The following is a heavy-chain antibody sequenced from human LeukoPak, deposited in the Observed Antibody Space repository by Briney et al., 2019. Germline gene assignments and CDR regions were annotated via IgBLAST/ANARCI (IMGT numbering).Heavy chain of an antibody. J-gene: IGHJ6*02. D-gene: IGHD1-1*01. CDR3: TTTGTTDYYYGMDA. Sequence: GGSLRLSCAASGFTFSDAWMNWVRQAPGKGLEWVGRIKSKTDGGTTDYAAPVKGRFAISRDDSKNTLYLQMNSLKTEDTAVYYCTTTGTTDYYYGMDAWGQGTTVTVSS. CDR1: GFTFSDAW. V-gene: IGHV3-15*01. CDR2: IKSKTDGGTT.